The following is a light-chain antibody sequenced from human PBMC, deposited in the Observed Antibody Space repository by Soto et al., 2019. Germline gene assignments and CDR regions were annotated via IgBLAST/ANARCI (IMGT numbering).Light chain of an antibody. CDR3: QVGDTDAV. J-gene: IGLJ2*01. CDR2: RDD. V-gene: IGLV3-9*01. Sequence: SYELTQALSVSVALGQTARITCGGNNIERKNVHWYQQKPGQAPVLVIYRDDTRPSGIPERFSGSNSGNTATLTISRAQAGDEAAYYCQVGDTDAVFGGGTQLTVL. CDR1: NIERKN.